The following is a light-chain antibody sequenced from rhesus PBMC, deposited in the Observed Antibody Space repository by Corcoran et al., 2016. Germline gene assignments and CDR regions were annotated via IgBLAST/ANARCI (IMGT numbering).Light chain of an antibody. J-gene: IGKJ1*01. CDR1: QSVGSY. CDR3: QQSSNLWT. V-gene: IGKV3-24*04. Sequence: ETVVTQSPATLSLSPGERATLSCRASQSVGSYLAWYQQKPGQAPRLLIYGASSRATGIPDRFSGSGSGTDVTRTISSLEPEDVGVYYCQQSSNLWTFGQGTKVEIK. CDR2: GAS.